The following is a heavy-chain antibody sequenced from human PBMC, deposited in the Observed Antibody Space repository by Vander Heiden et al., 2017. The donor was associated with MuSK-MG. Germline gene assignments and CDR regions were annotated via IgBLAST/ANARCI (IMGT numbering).Heavy chain of an antibody. V-gene: IGHV3-21*01. CDR1: GFTFSSYS. D-gene: IGHD2-15*01. CDR3: ARDPDIVVVVAATPGAFDI. Sequence: EVQLVESGGGLVKPGGSLRLSCAASGFTFSSYSMNWVRQAPGKGLEWVSSISSSSSYIYYADSVKGRFTISRDNAKNSLYLQMNSLRAEDTAVYYCARDPDIVVVVAATPGAFDIWGQGTMVTVSS. J-gene: IGHJ3*02. CDR2: ISSSSSYI.